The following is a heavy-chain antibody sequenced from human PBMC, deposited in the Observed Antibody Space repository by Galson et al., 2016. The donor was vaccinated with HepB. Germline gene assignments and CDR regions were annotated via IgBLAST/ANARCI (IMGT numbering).Heavy chain of an antibody. CDR2: IHYTGST. CDR1: GDSISRYY. CDR3: ARGTAMVINWFDP. V-gene: IGHV4-59*01. Sequence: SETLSLTCTVSGDSISRYYWGWIRQPPGKGLEWIGYIHYTGSTNYNPSLKSRVTISVDTSKNQFSLNLTFVTAADTAVYYCARGTAMVINWFDPWGQGTLVTVSS. D-gene: IGHD5-18*01. J-gene: IGHJ5*02.